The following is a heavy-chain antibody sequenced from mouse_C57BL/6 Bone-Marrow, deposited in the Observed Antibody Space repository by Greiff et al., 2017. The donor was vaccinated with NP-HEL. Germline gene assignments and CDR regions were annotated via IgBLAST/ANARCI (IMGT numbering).Heavy chain of an antibody. V-gene: IGHV5-17*01. Sequence: DVKLVESGGGLVKPGGSLKLSCTASGFTFSDYGMHWVRQAPEKGLEWVAYISSGSSTIYYADTVKGRFTISRDNAKNTLFLQMTSLRSEDTSMYYCARETTVVANDYWGQGTTLTVSS. D-gene: IGHD1-1*01. CDR1: GFTFSDYG. CDR3: ARETTVVANDY. J-gene: IGHJ2*01. CDR2: ISSGSSTI.